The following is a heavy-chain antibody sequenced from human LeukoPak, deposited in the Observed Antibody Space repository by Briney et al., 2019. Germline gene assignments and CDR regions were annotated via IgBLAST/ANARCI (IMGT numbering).Heavy chain of an antibody. D-gene: IGHD3-3*01. J-gene: IGHJ4*02. CDR2: IWYDGRNK. Sequence: GGSLRLSCAASGFTFSSYAMSWVRQAPGKGLEWVAVIWYDGRNKYYADSVKGRFTISRDNSKNTLYLQVNSLRAEDTAVYYCARDRRFGSDWSLDYRGQETPVTVSS. CDR1: GFTFSSYA. V-gene: IGHV3-33*08. CDR3: ARDRRFGSDWSLDY.